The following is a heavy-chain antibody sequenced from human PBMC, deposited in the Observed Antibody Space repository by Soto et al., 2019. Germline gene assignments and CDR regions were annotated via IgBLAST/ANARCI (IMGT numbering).Heavy chain of an antibody. V-gene: IGHV4-4*02. CDR3: ARSTRSGTTFDY. Sequence: QVQLQESGPGLVKPSGTLSLTCAVSGGSNNSSNWWSWVRQPPGKGVEWIGEIYHSGSTNYNPSPKSRVTISVDKSKNRFSLKLSSVTAADTAVYYCARSTRSGTTFDYWGQGTLVTVSS. J-gene: IGHJ4*02. D-gene: IGHD4-17*01. CDR1: GGSNNSSNW. CDR2: IYHSGST.